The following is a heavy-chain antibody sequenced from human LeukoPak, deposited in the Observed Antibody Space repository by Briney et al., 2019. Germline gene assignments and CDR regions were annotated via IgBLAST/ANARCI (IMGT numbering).Heavy chain of an antibody. CDR3: ARQLWGRYFDH. J-gene: IGHJ4*02. CDR1: GFTLSNYW. Sequence: GGSLRLSCAASGFTLSNYWMHWVRQAPEEGLVWVSRVDPDGTTTNYADFVKGRFTISRDNAKNTLYLQMNSLRAEDTAVYYCARQLWGRYFDHWGQGTLVTVSS. D-gene: IGHD3-10*01. CDR2: VDPDGTTT. V-gene: IGHV3-74*01.